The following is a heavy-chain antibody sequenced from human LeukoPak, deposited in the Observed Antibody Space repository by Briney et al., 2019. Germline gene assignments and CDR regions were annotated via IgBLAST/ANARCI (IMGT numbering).Heavy chain of an antibody. CDR2: INPNSGGT. V-gene: IGHV1-2*06. CDR1: GYTFTGYY. Sequence: GASVKVSCKASGYTFTGYYMHWVRQALGQGLEWMGRINPNSGGTNYAQKFQGRVTMTRDTSISTAYMELSRLRSDDTAVYYCARLVVVVAAADYWGQGTLVTVSS. J-gene: IGHJ4*02. CDR3: ARLVVVVAAADY. D-gene: IGHD2-15*01.